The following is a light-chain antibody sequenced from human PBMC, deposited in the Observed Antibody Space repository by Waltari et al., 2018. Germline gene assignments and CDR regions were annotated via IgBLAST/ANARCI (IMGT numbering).Light chain of an antibody. CDR2: DVT. CDR1: STCRVDYDF. Sequence: QSALTPPASVSGSPGQSVTISGTGTSTCRVDYDFVPWDQLHPGKAPKLIIFDVTTRSSGFSNRFSGSKSGSTASLTISGLQAEDEADYFCSSYPRTGTWLFGGGTKLTVL. CDR3: SSYPRTGTWL. V-gene: IGLV2-14*03. J-gene: IGLJ3*02.